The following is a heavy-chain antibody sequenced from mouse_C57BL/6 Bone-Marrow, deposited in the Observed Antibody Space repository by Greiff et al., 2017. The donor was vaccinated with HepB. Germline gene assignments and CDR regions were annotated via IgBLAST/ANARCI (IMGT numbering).Heavy chain of an antibody. CDR2: IWSDGST. CDR3: ARHEYDGYYFDY. D-gene: IGHD2-4*01. Sequence: QVQLKESGPGLVAPSQSLSITCTVSGFSLTSYGVHWVRQPPGKGLEWLVMIWSDGSTTYYSALKSRLSISNDNSKSQVFLKMNSLQTDDTAMYYCARHEYDGYYFDYWGQGTTLTVSS. CDR1: GFSLTSYG. V-gene: IGHV2-6-1*01. J-gene: IGHJ2*01.